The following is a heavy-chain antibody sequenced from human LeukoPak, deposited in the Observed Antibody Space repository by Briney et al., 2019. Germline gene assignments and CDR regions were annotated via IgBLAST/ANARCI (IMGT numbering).Heavy chain of an antibody. CDR3: ARSPGYCSSTSCYWFDP. J-gene: IGHJ5*02. CDR1: GYTFTSYY. CDR2: INPSGGST. Sequence: GASVKVSCKASGYTFTSYYMHWVRQAPGQGLEWMGIINPSGGSTSYAQKFQGRVTMTRDTSTSTVYMELSSLRSEDTAVYYCARSPGYCSSTSCYWFDPWGQGTLVTVSS. D-gene: IGHD2-2*01. V-gene: IGHV1-46*01.